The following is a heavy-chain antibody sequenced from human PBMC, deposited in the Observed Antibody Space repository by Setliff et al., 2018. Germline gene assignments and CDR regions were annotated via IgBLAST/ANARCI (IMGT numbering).Heavy chain of an antibody. CDR2: IYPGDSDT. CDR3: ARQAISWSDAFDI. V-gene: IGHV5-51*01. J-gene: IGHJ3*02. CDR1: GYTFTNYW. D-gene: IGHD3-3*01. Sequence: PGASLKISCKGSGYTFTNYWIGWVRQMPGKGLEWMGIIYPGDSDTRYSPSFQGQVTISADKSISIAYLQWSSLNASDTAMYYCARQAISWSDAFDIWGQGTLVTVSS.